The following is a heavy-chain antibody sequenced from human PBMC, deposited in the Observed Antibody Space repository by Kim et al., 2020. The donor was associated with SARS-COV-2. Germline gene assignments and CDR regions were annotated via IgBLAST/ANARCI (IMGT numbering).Heavy chain of an antibody. Sequence: GGSLRLSCAASGFTFSSYAMHWVRQAPGKGLEWVAVISYGGSNKYYADSVKGRFTISRDNSKNTLYLQMNSLRAEDTAVYYCARARGGSYAYGMDVWGQGTPVTVSS. J-gene: IGHJ6*02. V-gene: IGHV3-30*04. CDR2: ISYGGSNK. D-gene: IGHD3-16*01. CDR1: GFTFSSYA. CDR3: ARARGGSYAYGMDV.